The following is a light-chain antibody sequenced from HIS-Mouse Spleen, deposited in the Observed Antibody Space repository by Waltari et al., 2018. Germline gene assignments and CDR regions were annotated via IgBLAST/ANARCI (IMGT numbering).Light chain of an antibody. V-gene: IGLV1-47*01. CDR2: RNN. Sequence: QSVLTQPPSASGTPGQRVTISCSGSSSTIASNYVYWYQQLPGTAPKLLIYRNNQRPSGVPDRFSGSKSGTSASLAISGLRSEDEADYYCAAWDDSLSGPVFGGGTKLTVL. CDR3: AAWDDSLSGPV. CDR1: SSTIASNY. J-gene: IGLJ3*02.